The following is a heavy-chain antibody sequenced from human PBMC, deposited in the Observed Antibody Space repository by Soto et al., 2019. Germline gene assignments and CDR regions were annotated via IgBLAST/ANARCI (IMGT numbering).Heavy chain of an antibody. Sequence: SQTLSLTCAISGDSVSSNSAAWNWIRQSPSRGLEWLGRTYYRSKWYNDYAVSVKSRITINPDTSKNQFSLQLNSVTPEDTAVYYCAREPLGYCSSTSCKRVNYFDYWGQGTLVTVSS. CDR1: GDSVSSNSAA. CDR3: AREPLGYCSSTSCKRVNYFDY. V-gene: IGHV6-1*01. CDR2: TYYRSKWYN. D-gene: IGHD2-2*01. J-gene: IGHJ4*02.